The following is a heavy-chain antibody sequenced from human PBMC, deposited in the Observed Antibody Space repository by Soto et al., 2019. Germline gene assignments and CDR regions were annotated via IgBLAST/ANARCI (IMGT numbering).Heavy chain of an antibody. Sequence: GGSLRLSCTASAFTFSNYGMHRVRQAPGKGLECVACIWYDGSKKYDEDSVKGRFTISRDTSKNTLYPLMNSLRVKNTAVYYCAKTRVRWLQLYDALDIWGQGTMVPVSS. CDR3: AKTRVRWLQLYDALDI. V-gene: IGHV3-30*02. CDR2: IWYDGSKK. D-gene: IGHD4-17*01. J-gene: IGHJ3*02. CDR1: AFTFSNYG.